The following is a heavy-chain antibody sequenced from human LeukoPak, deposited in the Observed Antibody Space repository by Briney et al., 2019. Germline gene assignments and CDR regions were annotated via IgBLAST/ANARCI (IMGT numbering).Heavy chain of an antibody. D-gene: IGHD2-15*01. CDR1: GFSFNTYD. Sequence: LGGSLRLSCAASGFSFNTYDMHWVRQATGKGLEWVSAISPTGDPYYPDSVKGRFTISRENAKNSLYLQMNSLGAGDTAVYYCARDIGGAFDIWGQGTMVTVSS. J-gene: IGHJ3*02. CDR2: ISPTGDP. CDR3: ARDIGGAFDI. V-gene: IGHV3-13*05.